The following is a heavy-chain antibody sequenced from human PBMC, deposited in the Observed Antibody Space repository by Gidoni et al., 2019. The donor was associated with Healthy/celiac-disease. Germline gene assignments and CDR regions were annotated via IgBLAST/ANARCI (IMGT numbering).Heavy chain of an antibody. V-gene: IGHV4-59*12. CDR2: IYYSGST. D-gene: IGHD6-6*01. Sequence: QVQLQESGPGLVKPSETLSLTCTVSGGSISSYYWSWLRQPPGKGLEWIGYIYYSGSTNYNPSLKSRVTISVDTSKNQFSLKLSSVTAADTAVYYCASIAAREGWFDPWGQGTLVTVSS. J-gene: IGHJ5*02. CDR1: GGSISSYY. CDR3: ASIAAREGWFDP.